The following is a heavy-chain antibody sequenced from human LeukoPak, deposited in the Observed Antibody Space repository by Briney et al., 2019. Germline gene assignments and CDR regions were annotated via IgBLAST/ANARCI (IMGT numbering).Heavy chain of an antibody. D-gene: IGHD3-10*01. V-gene: IGHV3-13*01. CDR1: GFIFGNYH. J-gene: IGHJ6*03. CDR3: ARGDTMVQGVLSRKGPATGGYYYMDV. Sequence: GGSLRLSCAASGFIFGNYHVHWVRQAPGKGLEWVSFIGTAGDAYYPGSVKGRFTVSRENAKNSLYLQMNRLTAGDTAVYYCARGDTMVQGVLSRKGPATGGYYYMDVWGKGTTVIVSS. CDR2: IGTAGDA.